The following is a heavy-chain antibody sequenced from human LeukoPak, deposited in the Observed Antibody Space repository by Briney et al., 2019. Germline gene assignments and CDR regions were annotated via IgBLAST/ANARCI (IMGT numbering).Heavy chain of an antibody. CDR3: ARGFSSGWLDY. J-gene: IGHJ4*02. D-gene: IGHD6-19*01. CDR2: TYYRSKWYN. Sequence: SQTLSLTCAISGDSVSSKNAAWDSVRQSPSRGLEWLGRTYYRSKWYNDNAESVKGRISINPDTSKNQFSLQLNSVTPEDTAVYYCARGFSSGWLDYWGGGTLVTVSS. V-gene: IGHV6-1*01. CDR1: GDSVSSKNAA.